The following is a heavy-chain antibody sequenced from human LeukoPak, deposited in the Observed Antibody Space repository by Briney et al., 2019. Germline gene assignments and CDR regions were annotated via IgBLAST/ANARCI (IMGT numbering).Heavy chain of an antibody. CDR2: VSASGAST. V-gene: IGHV3-23*01. CDR3: ARQHTGWYIDY. Sequence: GGSLRLSCAASGFSFSNYAMSWVRQAPGKGLEWVSGVSASGASTYSEDSVKGRFIISRDNSKNTVFLQMNGLRAENTAVYYCARQHTGWYIDYWGQGILVTVSS. D-gene: IGHD6-19*01. CDR1: GFSFSNYA. J-gene: IGHJ4*02.